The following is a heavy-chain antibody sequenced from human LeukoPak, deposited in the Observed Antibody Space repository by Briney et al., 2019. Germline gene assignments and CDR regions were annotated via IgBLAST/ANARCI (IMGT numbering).Heavy chain of an antibody. V-gene: IGHV4-34*01. CDR2: INHSGST. CDR1: GGSFSGYY. D-gene: IGHD6-13*01. J-gene: IGHJ5*01. Sequence: SETLSLTCAVYGGSFSGYYWSWIRQPPGKGLEWVGEINHSGSTNYNPSLKSRVTISVDTSKDQFSLKLSSVTAADTAVYYCARGRSVSSWYGVDCWGQGTLVTVSS. CDR3: ARGRSVSSWYGVDC.